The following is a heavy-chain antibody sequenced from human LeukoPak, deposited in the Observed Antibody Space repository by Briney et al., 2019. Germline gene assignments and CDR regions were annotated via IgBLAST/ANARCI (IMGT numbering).Heavy chain of an antibody. J-gene: IGHJ4*02. V-gene: IGHV3-30*18. CDR2: ISYDGSNK. CDR3: AKGRYFYDSSGYFPN. CDR1: GFTFSSYG. D-gene: IGHD3-22*01. Sequence: PGRSLRLSCAASGFTFSSYGMHWVRQAPGKGLEWVAVISYDGSNKYYADSVKGRFTISRDNSKNTLYLQMNSLRAEDTALYFCAKGRYFYDSSGYFPNWGEGTLVTVSS.